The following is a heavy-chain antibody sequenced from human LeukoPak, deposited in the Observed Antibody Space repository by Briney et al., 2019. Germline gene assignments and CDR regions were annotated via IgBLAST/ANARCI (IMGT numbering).Heavy chain of an antibody. CDR3: ARALWPYYFDY. CDR1: GFTFSSYG. D-gene: IGHD2-21*01. Sequence: GGSLRLSCAASGFTFSSYGMHWARQAPGKGLEWVAIIWYDGSNEYYADSVKGRFTISRDNSKNTLYLQMNSLRAEDTAVYYCARALWPYYFDYWGQGTLVTVSS. V-gene: IGHV3-33*01. CDR2: IWYDGSNE. J-gene: IGHJ4*02.